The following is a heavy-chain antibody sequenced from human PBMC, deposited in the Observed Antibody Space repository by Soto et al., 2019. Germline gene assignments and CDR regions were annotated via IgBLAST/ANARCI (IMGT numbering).Heavy chain of an antibody. CDR3: LRDIFGVVIFDS. J-gene: IGHJ4*02. CDR1: GFSFSDSA. V-gene: IGHV3-64D*06. D-gene: IGHD3-3*01. Sequence: HPGGSLRLSCSASGFSFSDSAMHWVRQAPGKRLEYVSAISTNGRSTYYADSVKGRFTISRDNSKNTVHLQMSSLRAEDTAVYYCLRDIFGVVIFDSRGQGTPVTVSS. CDR2: ISTNGRST.